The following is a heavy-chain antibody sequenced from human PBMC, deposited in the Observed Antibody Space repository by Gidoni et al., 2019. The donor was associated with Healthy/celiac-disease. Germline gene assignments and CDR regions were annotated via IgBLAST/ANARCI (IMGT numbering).Heavy chain of an antibody. D-gene: IGHD2-2*01. V-gene: IGHV3-11*01. J-gene: IGHJ3*02. CDR3: ATDIVVVPAPSTSPERDHTLI. CDR2: ISSSGSTI. CDR1: GFPFSDYY. Sequence: QVQLVVSGGGLLKPGRSLRLSCAAPGFPFSDYYMSCTRQAPGQGLGWVSYISSSGSTIYYADAVEGRFAISRDNAKNSLYLPMNRLGAEDAAVYCCATDIVVVPAPSTSPERDHTLIWGQWTMVTVSS.